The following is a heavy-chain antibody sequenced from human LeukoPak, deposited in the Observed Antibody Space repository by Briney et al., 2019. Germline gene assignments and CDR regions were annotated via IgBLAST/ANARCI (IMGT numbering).Heavy chain of an antibody. V-gene: IGHV3-30*03. J-gene: IGHJ4*02. CDR3: ARAEWELLYYY. D-gene: IGHD1-26*01. CDR2: ISYDGSNK. Sequence: GGSLRLSCAASGFTFSSYSMNWVRQAPGKGLEWVAVISYDGSNKYYADSVKGRFTISRDNSKNTLYLQMNSLRAEDTAVYYCARAEWELLYYYWGQGTLVTVSS. CDR1: GFTFSSYS.